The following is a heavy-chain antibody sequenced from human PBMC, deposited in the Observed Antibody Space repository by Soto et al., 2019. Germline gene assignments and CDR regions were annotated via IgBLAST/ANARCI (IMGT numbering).Heavy chain of an antibody. J-gene: IGHJ5*02. V-gene: IGHV1-8*01. D-gene: IGHD2-15*01. Sequence: QEQLVQSGAEVKKPGASVKVSCKTSGYTFTDYDINWVRQATGQGLEWIGWMNPNSGETGYAQKFQGRVTMTRSASLSSAYLELSSLESEDTAVYYWAGVAVAARPRWYNWFDPWGQGTLVTVSS. CDR1: GYTFTDYD. CDR3: AGVAVAARPRWYNWFDP. CDR2: MNPNSGET.